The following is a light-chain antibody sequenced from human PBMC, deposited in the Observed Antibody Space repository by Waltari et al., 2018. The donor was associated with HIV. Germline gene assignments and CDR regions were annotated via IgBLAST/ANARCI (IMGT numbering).Light chain of an antibody. CDR3: QQYFISPPT. CDR1: QSVLFSSQNKNY. CDR2: WAS. Sequence: DIVMTQSPDSLAVSLGERATINCKSSQSVLFSSQNKNYLAWYQQKPGQPPKLLISWASARESGFPDRFSGGGSGTDFTLTISSLQAEDVAVYFCQQYFISPPTFGRGTKLEI. V-gene: IGKV4-1*01. J-gene: IGKJ2*01.